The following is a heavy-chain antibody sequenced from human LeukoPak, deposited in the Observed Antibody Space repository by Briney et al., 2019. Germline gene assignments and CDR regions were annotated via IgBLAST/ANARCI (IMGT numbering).Heavy chain of an antibody. CDR3: ARGRGRQVGTRWHPDTHHDY. CDR1: GFSISSGYF. D-gene: IGHD6-13*01. J-gene: IGHJ4*02. V-gene: IGHV4-38-2*01. CDR2: IHYPEST. Sequence: SETLSLACAVSGFSISSGYFWGWIRRPPGKGLEWIGTIHYPESTYYNPSLNSRLTISIDTSKNHFSLKLSSVTAADTALYYCARGRGRQVGTRWHPDTHHDYWGQGILVTVSS.